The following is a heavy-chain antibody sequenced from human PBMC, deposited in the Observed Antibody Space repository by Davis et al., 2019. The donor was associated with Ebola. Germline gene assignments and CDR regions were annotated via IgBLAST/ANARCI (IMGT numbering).Heavy chain of an antibody. Sequence: GGSLRLSCAASGFIFINYAMSWVRQVPGKGPEWVSGISNSGRSTYYADSVKGRFTISRDNSKNTLYLQMNNLRAEESAIYYCARDPRALWFRDHFDYWGQGTPVTVSS. CDR2: ISNSGRST. V-gene: IGHV3-23*01. D-gene: IGHD3-10*01. CDR3: ARDPRALWFRDHFDY. CDR1: GFIFINYA. J-gene: IGHJ4*02.